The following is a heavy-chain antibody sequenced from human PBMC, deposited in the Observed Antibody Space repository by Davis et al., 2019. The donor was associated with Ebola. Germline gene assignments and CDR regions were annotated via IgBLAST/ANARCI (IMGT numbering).Heavy chain of an antibody. J-gene: IGHJ4*02. V-gene: IGHV1-69*04. CDR2: IIPILGIA. CDR1: GFTLTNYA. Sequence: SVKVSCKASGFTLTNYAIHWVRQAPGQGLEWMGRIIPILGIANYAQKFQGRVTITADKSTSTAYMELSSLRSEDTAVYYCAHALGPIDYWGQGTLVTVSS. D-gene: IGHD7-27*01. CDR3: AHALGPIDY.